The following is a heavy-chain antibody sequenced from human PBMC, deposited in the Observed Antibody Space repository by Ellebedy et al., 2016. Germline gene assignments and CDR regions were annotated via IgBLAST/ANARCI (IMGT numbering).Heavy chain of an antibody. D-gene: IGHD3-3*01. V-gene: IGHV4-31*03. J-gene: IGHJ4*02. Sequence: LRLXXTVSGGSISSGGYYWSWIRQHPGKGLEWIGYIYYSGSTYYNPSLKSRVTISVDTSKNQFSLKLSSVTAADTAVYYCARGSGTIFGVSEALFDYWGQGTLVTVSS. CDR3: ARGSGTIFGVSEALFDY. CDR2: IYYSGST. CDR1: GGSISSGGYY.